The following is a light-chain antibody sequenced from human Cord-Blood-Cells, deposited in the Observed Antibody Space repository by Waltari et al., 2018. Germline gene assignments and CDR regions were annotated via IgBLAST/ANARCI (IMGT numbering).Light chain of an antibody. CDR1: SSDVGGYNY. CDR3: CSYAGSYTFFYV. V-gene: IGLV2-11*01. Sequence: QSDLTQPRSVSGSPGQSVTISCTGTSSDVGGYNYVSCYQQHPGKAPKLMIYDVSKRPSGVPDRFSGSKSGNTASLTISGLQAEDEADYYCCSYAGSYTFFYVFGTGTKVTVL. CDR2: DVS. J-gene: IGLJ1*01.